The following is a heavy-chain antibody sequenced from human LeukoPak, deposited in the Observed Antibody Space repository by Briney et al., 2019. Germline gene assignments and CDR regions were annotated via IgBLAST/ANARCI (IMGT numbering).Heavy chain of an antibody. CDR2: ISGSGGST. J-gene: IGHJ6*03. V-gene: IGHV3-23*01. D-gene: IGHD3-10*01. Sequence: GGSLRLSCAASGFTFSSYAMSWVRQAPGKGLEWVSAISGSGGSTYYADSVKGRFTISRDNSKNTLYLQMNSLRAEDTAVYYCAKIGDSILGYYYYYYMDVWGKGTTVTISS. CDR3: AKIGDSILGYYYYYYMDV. CDR1: GFTFSSYA.